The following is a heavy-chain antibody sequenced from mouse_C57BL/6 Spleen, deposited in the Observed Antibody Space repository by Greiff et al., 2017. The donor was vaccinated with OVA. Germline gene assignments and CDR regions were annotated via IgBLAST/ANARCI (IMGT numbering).Heavy chain of an antibody. D-gene: IGHD1-1*01. CDR2: IYPGGGYT. CDR3: ERDGSNYFDY. Sequence: VQLQQSGAELVRPGTSVKMSCKASGYTFTNYWIGWAKQRPGHGLEWIGDIYPGGGYTNYNEKFKGKATLTADKSSSTAYMQFSRLTSEDAAIYDCERDGSNYFDYWGQGTTLTVSS. CDR1: GYTFTNYW. V-gene: IGHV1-63*01. J-gene: IGHJ2*01.